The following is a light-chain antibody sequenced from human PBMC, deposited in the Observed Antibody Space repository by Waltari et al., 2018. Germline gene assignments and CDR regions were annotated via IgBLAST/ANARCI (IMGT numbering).Light chain of an antibody. Sequence: QLVLTQSPSASASLGASVKLTCTLSSGHSSNVIARLQQQPEKGPRFLMKVNSDGTHSKGDEIPDRFSGSSAGAGRYLTISSLQSEDEADYYCQTGGHGTWVFGGGTKLTVL. J-gene: IGLJ3*02. CDR2: VNSDGTH. CDR3: QTGGHGTWV. CDR1: SGHSSNV. V-gene: IGLV4-69*01.